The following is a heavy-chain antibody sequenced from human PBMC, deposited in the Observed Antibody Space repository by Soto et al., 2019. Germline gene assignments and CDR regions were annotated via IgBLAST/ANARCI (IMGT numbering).Heavy chain of an antibody. J-gene: IGHJ4*02. CDR1: GFKFTTHW. CDR2: IYPSDSDT. CDR3: VRRKAVRPPDY. V-gene: IGHV5-51*01. Sequence: PGESLKISCQCSGFKFTTHWIGWVLQMPDKGLEWMGMIYPSDSDTRYSPSFEGQVTISADKSINTAYLQWNSLKASDSAIYFCVRRKAVRPPDYWGQGTLVTVSS. D-gene: IGHD6-6*01.